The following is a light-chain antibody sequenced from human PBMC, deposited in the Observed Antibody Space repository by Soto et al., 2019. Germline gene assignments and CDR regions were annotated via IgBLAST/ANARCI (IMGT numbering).Light chain of an antibody. CDR1: QSVGRW. Sequence: DIQMTQSPSTLSASVGDRVNITCRASQSVGRWLAWYQQKPGKAPKLLVFSASRLDSGAPSRFSGSGSGTDFTLTISSLQPDDFATYYCQQYNSFSTFGQGTKLKIK. V-gene: IGKV1-5*03. J-gene: IGKJ2*01. CDR2: SAS. CDR3: QQYNSFST.